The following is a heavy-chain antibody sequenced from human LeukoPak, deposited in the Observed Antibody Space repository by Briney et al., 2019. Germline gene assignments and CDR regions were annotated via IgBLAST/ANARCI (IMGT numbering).Heavy chain of an antibody. CDR3: ARVLSVAGGNYFDY. CDR1: SGSISNTNW. Sequence: SETLSLTCGVSSGSISNTNWWSWVRQPPGQGLEWIGEISLSWLTNYNPSLKSRVTVSLDKSKNHLSLNLTSVTAADTAVYYCARVLSVAGGNYFDYWGQGTLVTVSS. D-gene: IGHD6-19*01. J-gene: IGHJ4*02. V-gene: IGHV4-4*02. CDR2: ISLSWLT.